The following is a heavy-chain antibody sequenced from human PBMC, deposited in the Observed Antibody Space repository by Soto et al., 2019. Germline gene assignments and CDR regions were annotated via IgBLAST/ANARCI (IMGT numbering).Heavy chain of an antibody. V-gene: IGHV3-23*01. Sequence: EVQLLESGGGLVQPGGSLRLSCAASGFTFSSYAMSWVRQAPGKGLAWVSAISGSGGSTYYADSVKGRFTISRDNSKNTLYLQMNSLRAEDTAVYYCAKRGLQYEYGMDVWGQGTTVTVSS. CDR1: GFTFSSYA. CDR3: AKRGLQYEYGMDV. D-gene: IGHD4-4*01. CDR2: ISGSGGST. J-gene: IGHJ6*02.